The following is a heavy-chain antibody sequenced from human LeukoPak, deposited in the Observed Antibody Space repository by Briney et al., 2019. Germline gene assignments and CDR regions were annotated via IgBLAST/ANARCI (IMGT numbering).Heavy chain of an antibody. CDR3: ARGGFWSGYYGY. D-gene: IGHD3-3*01. J-gene: IGHJ4*02. Sequence: ASVKVSCKASGYTFTSYDINWVRQATGQGLEWMGWMNPNSGNTGYAQKFQGRVTITRNTSISTAYMELSSLRSEDTAVYYCARGGFWSGYYGYWRQGTLVTVSS. V-gene: IGHV1-8*03. CDR2: MNPNSGNT. CDR1: GYTFTSYD.